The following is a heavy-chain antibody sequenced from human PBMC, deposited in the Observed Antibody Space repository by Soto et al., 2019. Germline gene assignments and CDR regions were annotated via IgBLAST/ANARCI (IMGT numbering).Heavy chain of an antibody. D-gene: IGHD1-26*01. CDR2: ISSGNSYI. CDR1: GFIFSNYN. J-gene: IGHJ3*02. V-gene: IGHV3-21*06. CDR3: TRDGSAFDI. Sequence: EVQLVESGGGLVTPWESLRLSCAASGFIFSNYNMIWVRQTPGKGLEWVSSISSGNSYIYYADSVKGRFTTSRDNAKNSLYLPMTSLSAEDKAVSYCTRDGSAFDIWVHGTMVTVS.